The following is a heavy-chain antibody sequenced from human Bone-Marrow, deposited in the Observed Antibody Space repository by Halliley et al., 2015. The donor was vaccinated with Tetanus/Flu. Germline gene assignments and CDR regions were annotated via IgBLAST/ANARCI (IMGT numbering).Heavy chain of an antibody. Sequence: SLRLSCTASGFTFGDYALSWVRQAPGKGLEWVGFIRNKAYGETAEYAASVKGRFTISREDSKNIVYLQMDSLKTEDTAVYYCTRDSCGGDCSGSWGQGPLVPVSS. CDR2: IRNKAYGETA. CDR3: TRDSCGGDCSGS. V-gene: IGHV3-49*04. D-gene: IGHD2-21*02. J-gene: IGHJ5*02. CDR1: GFTFGDYA.